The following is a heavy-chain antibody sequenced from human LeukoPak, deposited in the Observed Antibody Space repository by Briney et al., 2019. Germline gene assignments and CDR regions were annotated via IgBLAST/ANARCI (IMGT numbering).Heavy chain of an antibody. D-gene: IGHD1-26*01. CDR1: GFTFSSYA. CDR3: ARGARALVTY. CDR2: ISSGSSSI. Sequence: GGSLRLSCAASGFTFSSYAMNWVRQAPGKGLEWLSSISSGSSSIYYADSVKGRFTNSRDNARNSVYLQLNSLRAEDTAVYYCARGARALVTYWGQGTLVTVSS. V-gene: IGHV3-21*01. J-gene: IGHJ4*02.